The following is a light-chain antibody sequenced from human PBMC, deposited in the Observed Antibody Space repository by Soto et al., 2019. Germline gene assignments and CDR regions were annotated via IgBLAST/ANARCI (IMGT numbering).Light chain of an antibody. Sequence: QSVLTQPPSVSGAPGQRVTISCTGSSSNIGAGYDVHWYQQLPGTAPKLLIYGNSNRPSGVPDRFSGSKSGTSASLAITGLQAEDVADYYCQSYDSNLSRVFGGGTNVTVL. J-gene: IGLJ2*01. CDR1: SSNIGAGYD. CDR2: GNS. CDR3: QSYDSNLSRV. V-gene: IGLV1-40*01.